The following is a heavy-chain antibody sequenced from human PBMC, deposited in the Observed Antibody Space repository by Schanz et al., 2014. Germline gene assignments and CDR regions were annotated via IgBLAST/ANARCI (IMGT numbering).Heavy chain of an antibody. CDR2: IHTGSGNT. CDR3: ASGEARVTSSGVVIVPMNV. D-gene: IGHD3-3*01. CDR1: GYTFTSYD. Sequence: QVQLVQSGAEVKKPGASVKVSCKASGYTFTSYDINWVRQATGQGPEWVGWIHTGSGNTKYSQKIEGRVTITRDTSASIVYMELSSLRSEDTAVFFCASGEARVTSSGVVIVPMNVWGKGTTVIVSS. V-gene: IGHV1-8*01. J-gene: IGHJ6*03.